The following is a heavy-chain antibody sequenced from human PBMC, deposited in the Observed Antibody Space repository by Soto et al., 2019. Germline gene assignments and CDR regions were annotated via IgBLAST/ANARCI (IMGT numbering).Heavy chain of an antibody. Sequence: ASVKVSCKASGYTFTNYYMHWVRQAPGQGLEWMGIINPSGGSTNYAQKFQGRVTMTRDTSTSTVYMELSSLTSEDTAVYYCAREYCTNGVCYTRHTYYYYGKGVCGQLPTVP. CDR2: INPSGGST. CDR3: AREYCTNGVCYTRHTYYYYGKGV. V-gene: IGHV1-46*01. D-gene: IGHD2-8*01. CDR1: GYTFTNYY. J-gene: IGHJ6*01.